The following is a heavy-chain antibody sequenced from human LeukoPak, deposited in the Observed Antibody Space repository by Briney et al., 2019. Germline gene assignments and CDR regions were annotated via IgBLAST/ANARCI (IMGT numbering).Heavy chain of an antibody. Sequence: GESLKISCKGSGYSFTSYWIGWVRQMPGKGLEWMGIIYPGDSDTRYSPSFQGQVTISADKSISTAYLQWSSLKTSDTAMYYCARTYCSSTSCYKPTYFDYWGQGTLVTVSS. CDR3: ARTYCSSTSCYKPTYFDY. J-gene: IGHJ4*02. CDR1: GYSFTSYW. D-gene: IGHD2-2*02. CDR2: IYPGDSDT. V-gene: IGHV5-51*01.